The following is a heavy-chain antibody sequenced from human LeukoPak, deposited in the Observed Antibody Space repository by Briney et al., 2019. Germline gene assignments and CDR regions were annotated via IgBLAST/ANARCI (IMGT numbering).Heavy chain of an antibody. CDR2: ISYSGIT. Sequence: TSETLSLTCAVSGGSITNSSNYWGWIRQSPGKGLEWIGSISYSGITSYNPSLRSRVTISVDTSKNQFSLKVTSVTAADTAVYYCARQGAGGRAFDIWGQGTMVAVSS. J-gene: IGHJ3*02. CDR3: ARQGAGGRAFDI. D-gene: IGHD1-26*01. V-gene: IGHV4-39*01. CDR1: GGSITNSSNY.